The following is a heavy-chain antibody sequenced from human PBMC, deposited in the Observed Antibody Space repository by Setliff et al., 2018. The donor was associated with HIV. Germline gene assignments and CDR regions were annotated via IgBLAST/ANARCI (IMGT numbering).Heavy chain of an antibody. CDR1: GFSNSA. D-gene: IGHD2-21*01. J-gene: IGHJ6*02. CDR3: ATDNGPSYSMDI. V-gene: IGHV3-15*01. CDR2: IKKSSDGGKT. Sequence: GESLKISCAASGFSNSALHWVRQAPGKGLEWVGRIKKSSDGGKTDDASPVKGRFTISRDDSKNTLYLQMNSLKTEDTGVYFCATDNGPSYSMDIWGQGTTVTVSS.